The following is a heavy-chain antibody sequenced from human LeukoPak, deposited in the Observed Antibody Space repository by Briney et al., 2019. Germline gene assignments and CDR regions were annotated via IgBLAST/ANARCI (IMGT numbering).Heavy chain of an antibody. CDR1: GFTFSSYF. D-gene: IGHD3-16*01. CDR2: ISSRSTI. J-gene: IGHJ4*02. V-gene: IGHV3-48*02. CDR3: VRGWGTYFDY. Sequence: GGSLRLSCAASGFTFSSYFMNWVRQAPGKGLEWVSYISSRSTICYADSVKGRFTISRDNAKNSLYLQMNSLRDEDTAVYYCVRGWGTYFDYWGQGTLVTVSS.